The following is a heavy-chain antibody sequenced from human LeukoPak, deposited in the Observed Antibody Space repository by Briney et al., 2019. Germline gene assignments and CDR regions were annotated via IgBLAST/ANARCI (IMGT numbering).Heavy chain of an antibody. D-gene: IGHD3-16*01. Sequence: PGGSLRLSCTAAEFTFSIYWMSWVRQAPGKGLEWVANIKQDGSEKYCVDSVKGRFTISRGNAKNSLYLQMNSLRAEDTAVYYCAGDPANMIIFGGVIPFKNSWGQGTLVTVSS. J-gene: IGHJ4*02. CDR3: AGDPANMIIFGGVIPFKNS. V-gene: IGHV3-7*01. CDR2: IKQDGSEK. CDR1: EFTFSIYW.